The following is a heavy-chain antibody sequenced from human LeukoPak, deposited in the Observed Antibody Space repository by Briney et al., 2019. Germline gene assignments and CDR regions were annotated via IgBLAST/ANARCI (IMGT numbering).Heavy chain of an antibody. CDR1: GYSFTSYW. J-gene: IGHJ4*02. CDR2: IYPGDSDT. D-gene: IGHD3-10*01. Sequence: GESLKISCKGSGYSFTSYWIGWVRQMPGKGLEWMGIIYPGDSDTRYSPSFQGQVAISADKSISTAYLQWSSLKASDTAMYYCAGSMVRGVIIPDYWGQGTLVTVSS. V-gene: IGHV5-51*01. CDR3: AGSMVRGVIIPDY.